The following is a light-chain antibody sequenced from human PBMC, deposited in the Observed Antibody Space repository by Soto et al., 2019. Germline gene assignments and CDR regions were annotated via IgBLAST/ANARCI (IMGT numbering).Light chain of an antibody. CDR2: GAS. CDR1: QSVSSN. J-gene: IGKJ5*01. V-gene: IGKV3-15*01. CDR3: QQYNNWPLT. Sequence: EKVITPALSTSSVPPGVCATISGRASQSVSSNLAWYQQKPGQAPRLLIYGASTRATGIPARFSGSGSGTEFTLTISSLQSEDFAVYYCQQYNNWPLTLGQGTRLEIK.